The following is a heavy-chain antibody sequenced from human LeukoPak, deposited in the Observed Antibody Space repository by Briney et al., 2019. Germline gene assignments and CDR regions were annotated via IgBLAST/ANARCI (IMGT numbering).Heavy chain of an antibody. D-gene: IGHD5-12*01. CDR2: ISSSSSYI. J-gene: IGHJ3*02. Sequence: GGSLRLSCAASGFTFSSYSMNWVRQAPGKGLELDSSISSSSSYIYYADSVKGRFTISRGNAKNSLYLQMNSLRAEDTAVYYCARGGYDYSQPAFDIWGQGTMVTVSS. V-gene: IGHV3-21*01. CDR1: GFTFSSYS. CDR3: ARGGYDYSQPAFDI.